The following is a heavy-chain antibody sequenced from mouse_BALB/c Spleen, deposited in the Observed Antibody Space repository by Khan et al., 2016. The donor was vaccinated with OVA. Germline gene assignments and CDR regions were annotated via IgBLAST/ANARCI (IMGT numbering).Heavy chain of an antibody. Sequence: EVELVESGGDLVKPGGSLKLSCAASGFTFSTYGMSWVRQTPDKRLEWVATVSTGGGYTYYPDSVKGRFTISRDNAKNTLYLQMSGLKSEDKAMFYCTRRAYYYDSEGFAYWGQGTLVTVSA. J-gene: IGHJ3*01. V-gene: IGHV5-6*01. CDR1: GFTFSTYG. CDR3: TRRAYYYDSEGFAY. CDR2: VSTGGGYT. D-gene: IGHD1-1*01.